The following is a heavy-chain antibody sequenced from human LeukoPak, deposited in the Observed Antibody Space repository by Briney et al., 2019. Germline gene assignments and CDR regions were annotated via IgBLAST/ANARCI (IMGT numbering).Heavy chain of an antibody. J-gene: IGHJ3*02. CDR2: IYYSGST. CDR3: ARVLSLAGIQSCDAFDI. Sequence: SETLSLICTVSGGSISSYYWSWIRQPPGKGLEWIGYIYYSGSTNYNPSLKSRVTISVDTSKNQFSLKLSSVTAADTAVYYCARVLSLAGIQSCDAFDIWGQGTMVTVSS. V-gene: IGHV4-59*01. CDR1: GGSISSYY. D-gene: IGHD6-13*01.